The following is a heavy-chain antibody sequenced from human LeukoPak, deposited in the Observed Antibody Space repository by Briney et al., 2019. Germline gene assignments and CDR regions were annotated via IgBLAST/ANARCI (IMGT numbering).Heavy chain of an antibody. J-gene: IGHJ4*02. CDR1: GASISRSTYY. V-gene: IGHV4-39*07. CDR2: IHYSGST. D-gene: IGHD3-22*01. CDR3: AGVDSSGYYFQFDY. Sequence: SETLSLTCNVSGASISRSTYYWGWIRQPSGKGLEWIGSIHYSGSTFYNPSLKSRVTISVDTSKNQFSLKLSSVTAADTAVYYCAGVDSSGYYFQFDYWGQGTLVTVSS.